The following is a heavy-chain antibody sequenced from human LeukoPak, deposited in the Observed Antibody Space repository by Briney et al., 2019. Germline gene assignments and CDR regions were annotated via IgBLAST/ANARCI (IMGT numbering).Heavy chain of an antibody. J-gene: IGHJ4*02. CDR1: GGSFSGYY. Sequence: PSETLSLTCAVYGGSFSGYYWSWIRQPPGKGLEWIAEINHSGSTNYNLSLKSRVTISVDTSKNQFSLKLRSVTAADTAVYYCARGHSSVVTAIPYYFDYWGRGTLVTVSS. V-gene: IGHV4-34*01. D-gene: IGHD2-21*02. CDR2: INHSGST. CDR3: ARGHSSVVTAIPYYFDY.